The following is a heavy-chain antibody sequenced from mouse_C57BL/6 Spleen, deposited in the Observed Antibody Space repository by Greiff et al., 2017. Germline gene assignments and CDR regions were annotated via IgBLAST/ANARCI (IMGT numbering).Heavy chain of an antibody. CDR2: IDPNSGGT. CDR1: GYTFTSYW. D-gene: IGHD2-4*01. J-gene: IGHJ4*01. Sequence: QVQLQQPGAELVKPGASVKLSCKASGYTFTSYWIHWVKQRPGRGLEWIGRIDPNSGGTKYNAKFKSKATLTVDKPSSTAYMQLSSLTSEDSAFYYCAGGDYDGDYAMDYWGQGTTVTVSS. V-gene: IGHV1-72*01. CDR3: AGGDYDGDYAMDY.